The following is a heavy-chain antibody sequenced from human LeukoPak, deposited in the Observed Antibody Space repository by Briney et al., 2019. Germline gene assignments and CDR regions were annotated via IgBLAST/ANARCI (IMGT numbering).Heavy chain of an antibody. D-gene: IGHD6-19*01. CDR1: GFTLSSYS. CDR2: ISSSSSYI. V-gene: IGHV3-21*01. Sequence: NPGGSLRLSCAASGFTLSSYSMNWVRQAPGKGLEWVSSISSSSSYIYYADSVKGRFTISRDNAKNSLYLQMNSLRAEDTAVYYCARVASGWYGNNYWGQGTLVTVSS. J-gene: IGHJ4*02. CDR3: ARVASGWYGNNY.